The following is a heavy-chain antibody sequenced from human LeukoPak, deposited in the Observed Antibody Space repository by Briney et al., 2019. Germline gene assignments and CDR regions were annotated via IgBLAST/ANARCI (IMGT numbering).Heavy chain of an antibody. CDR1: GFTFSSYA. CDR2: ISYDGSNK. CDR3: ARDGIIVGAI. J-gene: IGHJ4*02. D-gene: IGHD1-26*01. V-gene: IGHV3-30*04. Sequence: PGGSLRLSCAASGFTFSSYAMYWVRQAPGKGLEWVAVISYDGSNKYYADSVKGRFTISRDNSKNTLYLQMNSLRAEDTAVYYCARDGIIVGAIWGQGTLVTVSS.